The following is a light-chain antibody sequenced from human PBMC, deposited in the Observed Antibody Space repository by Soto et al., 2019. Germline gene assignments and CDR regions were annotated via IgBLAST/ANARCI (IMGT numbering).Light chain of an antibody. CDR2: GNN. CDR1: SSNIGAGLD. V-gene: IGLV1-40*01. J-gene: IGLJ2*01. CDR3: QSYDSSLSSSV. Sequence: QSALTQPPSVSGAPGQRVTISCTGSSSNIGAGLDVHWYQQLPGTAPKLLIYGNNNRPSGVPDRFSGSKSGTSASLAITGLRAEDEADYYCQSYDSSLSSSVFGGGTKLTVL.